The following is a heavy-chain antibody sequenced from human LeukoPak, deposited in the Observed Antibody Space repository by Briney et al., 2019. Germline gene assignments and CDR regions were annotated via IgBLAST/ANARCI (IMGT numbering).Heavy chain of an antibody. CDR2: ISSSGSTI. D-gene: IGHD3-22*01. CDR1: GFTFSDYY. J-gene: IGHJ3*02. Sequence: GGSLRLSCAASGFTFSDYYMSWIRQAPGKGLEWVSYISSSGSTIYYADSVKGRFTISRDNAKNSLYLQMNSLRAEDTAVYYCASEGDNYDSSGYQGAFDIWGQGTMVTVSS. CDR3: ASEGDNYDSSGYQGAFDI. V-gene: IGHV3-11*01.